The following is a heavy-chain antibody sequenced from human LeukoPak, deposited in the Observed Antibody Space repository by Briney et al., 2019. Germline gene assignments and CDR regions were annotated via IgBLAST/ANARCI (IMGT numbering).Heavy chain of an antibody. J-gene: IGHJ4*02. CDR2: ISSSSSYI. Sequence: GGSLRLSCAASGFTFSSYSMNWVCQAPGKGLEWVSSISSSSSYIYYADSVKGRFTISRDNAKNSLYLQMNSLRAEDTAVYYCARDRANIVVVSASEYWGQGTLVTVSS. D-gene: IGHD2-21*01. CDR1: GFTFSSYS. V-gene: IGHV3-21*01. CDR3: ARDRANIVVVSASEY.